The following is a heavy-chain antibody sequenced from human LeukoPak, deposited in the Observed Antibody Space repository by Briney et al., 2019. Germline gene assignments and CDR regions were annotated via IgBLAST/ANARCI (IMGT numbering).Heavy chain of an antibody. CDR2: ISSTGGTT. Sequence: GGSLRLSCAASGFNVRSYYMSWVRQAPGKGLEWVSSISSTGGTTYYADSVKGRFTISRDNSKNTLYLQMNSLRAEDTAIYYCAKNGDRGAYCTGGTCYPYFYYYMDVWGKGTTVTI. J-gene: IGHJ6*03. CDR3: AKNGDRGAYCTGGTCYPYFYYYMDV. D-gene: IGHD2-15*01. V-gene: IGHV3-23*01. CDR1: GFNVRSYY.